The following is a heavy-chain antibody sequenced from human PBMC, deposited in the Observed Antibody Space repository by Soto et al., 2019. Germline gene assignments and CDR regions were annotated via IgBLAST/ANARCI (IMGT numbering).Heavy chain of an antibody. J-gene: IGHJ4*02. D-gene: IGHD1-20*01. V-gene: IGHV3-53*01. Sequence: GESLKISCAASGFTVSSNYLTWVRQAPGKGLKWVSVLYPDGRAYYADSVRGRFTISTDNSKNSVYLQMNTLRAEDTAVYYCARGLGREYHDNRNHFQLDSWGQGTLVTVSS. CDR1: GFTVSSNY. CDR2: LYPDGRA. CDR3: ARGLGREYHDNRNHFQLDS.